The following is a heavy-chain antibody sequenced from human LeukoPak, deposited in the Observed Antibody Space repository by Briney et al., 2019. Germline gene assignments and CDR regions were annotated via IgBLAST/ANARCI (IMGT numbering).Heavy chain of an antibody. CDR2: ISSSGSTI. CDR3: ARDLAVAGIKVGYYGMDV. D-gene: IGHD6-19*01. Sequence: KPGGSLRLSCAASGFTSSDYYMSWVRQAPGKGLEWVSYISSSGSTIYYADSVKGRFTISRDNAKNSLYLQMNSLRAEDTAVYYCARDLAVAGIKVGYYGMDVWGQGTTVTVSS. V-gene: IGHV3-11*01. CDR1: GFTSSDYY. J-gene: IGHJ6*02.